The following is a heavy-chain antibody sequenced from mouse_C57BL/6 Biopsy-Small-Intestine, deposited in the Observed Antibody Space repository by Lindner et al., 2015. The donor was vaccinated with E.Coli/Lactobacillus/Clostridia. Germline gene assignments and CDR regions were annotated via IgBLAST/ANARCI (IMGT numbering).Heavy chain of an antibody. CDR3: ARSYYDNLDY. D-gene: IGHD2-10*01. CDR2: INPSTDGT. J-gene: IGHJ2*01. Sequence: VQLQESGPELVKPGASVKISCKASGYSFTGYYMNWVKQSPEKSLEWIGEINPSTDGTGYNQKFKGKATLTVDKYSSTAYMQLKSLTSEDSAVYYCARSYYDNLDYWGQGTTLTVSS. V-gene: IGHV1-42*01. CDR1: GYSFTGYY.